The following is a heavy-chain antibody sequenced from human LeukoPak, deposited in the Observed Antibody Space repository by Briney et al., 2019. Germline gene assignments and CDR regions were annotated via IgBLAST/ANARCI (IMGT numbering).Heavy chain of an antibody. CDR1: GGSISSYY. V-gene: IGHV4-59*01. D-gene: IGHD4-11*01. Sequence: SETLSLTCTVSGGSISSYYWSWIRQPPGKGLEWIGYIYYSGSTNYNPSLKSRVTISVDTSKNQFPLKLSSVTAADTAVYYCARMQLTTLDYWGQGTLVTVSS. CDR2: IYYSGST. J-gene: IGHJ4*02. CDR3: ARMQLTTLDY.